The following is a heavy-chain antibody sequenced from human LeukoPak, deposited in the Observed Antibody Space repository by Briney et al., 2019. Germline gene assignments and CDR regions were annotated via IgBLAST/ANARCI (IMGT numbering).Heavy chain of an antibody. CDR1: GFTFSSYW. CDR2: IKQDGSEK. V-gene: IGHV3-7*01. D-gene: IGHD2-15*01. CDR3: ARGIARYYFDY. J-gene: IGHJ4*02. Sequence: GGSLGLSCAASGFTFSSYWMSWVRQAPGKGLEWVANIKQDGSEKYYVDSVKGRFTIFRDNAKNSLYLQMNSLRAEDTAVYYCARGIARYYFDYWGQGTLVTVSS.